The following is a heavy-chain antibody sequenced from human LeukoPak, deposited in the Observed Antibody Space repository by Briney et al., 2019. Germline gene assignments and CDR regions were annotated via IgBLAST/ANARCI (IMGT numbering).Heavy chain of an antibody. D-gene: IGHD3-3*01. V-gene: IGHV1-24*01. Sequence: ASVKVSCKVTGYTLTELSMHWVRQAPGKGLEWMGGFDPEDGETIYAQKLQGRVTMTTDTSTSTAYMELRSLRSDDTAVYYCARDLGLFWSSSRLFDYWGQGTLVTVSS. CDR2: FDPEDGET. CDR3: ARDLGLFWSSSRLFDY. J-gene: IGHJ4*02. CDR1: GYTLTELS.